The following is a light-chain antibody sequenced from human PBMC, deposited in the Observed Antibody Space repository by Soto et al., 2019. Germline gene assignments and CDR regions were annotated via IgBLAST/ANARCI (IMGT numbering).Light chain of an antibody. V-gene: IGKV3-20*01. J-gene: IGKJ1*01. CDR3: QQYNIWPLWT. CDR1: QTVGSIY. CDR2: GAS. Sequence: DIVLTQSPGTLSLSPGESATLSCRASQTVGSIYLAWYQQKPGQAPRLLIHGASNRASGIPDRFSGSGSGTDFTLTISRLEPEDFAVYFCQQYNIWPLWTVGQGTKVDIK.